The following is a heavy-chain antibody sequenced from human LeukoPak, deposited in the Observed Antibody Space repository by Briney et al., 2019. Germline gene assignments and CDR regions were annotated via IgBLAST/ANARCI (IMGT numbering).Heavy chain of an antibody. V-gene: IGHV4-30-4*01. CDR2: INYSGST. D-gene: IGHD6-13*01. CDR3: AREPGEGSWTLGSYYFDY. Sequence: SETLSLTCTVSGGSISSGDYYWSWIRQPPGKGLEWIGYINYSGSTYYNPSLKSRVTISVDTSKNQFSLKLSSVTAADTAVYYCAREPGEGSWTLGSYYFDYWGQGTLVTVSS. J-gene: IGHJ4*02. CDR1: GGSISSGDYY.